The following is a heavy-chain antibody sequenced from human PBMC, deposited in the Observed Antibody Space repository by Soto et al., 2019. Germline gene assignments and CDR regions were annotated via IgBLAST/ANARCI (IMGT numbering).Heavy chain of an antibody. CDR1: DDSINSDKYY. D-gene: IGHD3-9*01. CDR2: VYYRGNA. J-gene: IGHJ4*02. Sequence: QLQLQESGPGLVKPSETLSLTCSVSDDSINSDKYYWGWIRQPPGKGLEWIGSVYYRGNAYYNQSLQTRVTIPLDKSNSQFSLKLHSVPAADSAVYFCARLEGLATISYYFDFWGPGALVTVSS. V-gene: IGHV4-39*01. CDR3: ARLEGLATISYYFDF.